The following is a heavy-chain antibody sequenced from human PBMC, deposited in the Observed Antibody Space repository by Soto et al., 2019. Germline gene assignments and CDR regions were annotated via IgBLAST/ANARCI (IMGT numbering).Heavy chain of an antibody. CDR2: IYPCDSDT. D-gene: IGHD6-6*01. J-gene: IGHJ6*02. V-gene: IGHV5-51*01. CDR1: GYSFTSYW. CDR3: ARLGIAARMGPGASYGMAV. Sequence: PGESLKISCKGSGYSFTSYWIGWVRQMPGKGLEWMWIIYPCDSDTRYSPSFQGQVTISADKSISTASLQWSSLKASDTAMYYCARLGIAARMGPGASYGMAVWGQGTTVTFSS.